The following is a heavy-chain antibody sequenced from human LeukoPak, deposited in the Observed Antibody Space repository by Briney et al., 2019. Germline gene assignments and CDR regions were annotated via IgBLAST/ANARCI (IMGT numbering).Heavy chain of an antibody. CDR3: AKSVTTMVRGYFDY. D-gene: IGHD3-10*01. CDR2: IRYDGSNK. Sequence: GVCLRLSCAASGFTFSSCGMHWVRQAPGEGLVGVAFIRYDGSNKYCADSVKGRFTISRDNSKNTLYLQMNSLRAEDTAVYYCAKSVTTMVRGYFDYWGQGTLVTVSS. CDR1: GFTFSSCG. V-gene: IGHV3-30*02. J-gene: IGHJ4*02.